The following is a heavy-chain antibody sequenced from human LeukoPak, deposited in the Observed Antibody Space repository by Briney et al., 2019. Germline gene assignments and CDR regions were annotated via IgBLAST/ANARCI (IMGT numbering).Heavy chain of an antibody. V-gene: IGHV4-38-2*01. J-gene: IGHJ4*02. CDR1: GYSFTSGHY. CDR3: ARYCTSTTCILRGFDY. D-gene: IGHD2-2*01. Sequence: SETLSLTCSASGYSFTSGHYWGWIRQPPGKGLEWIANIYHTGSAHYNPSLKSRVTISVVTSTNQFSLKLSSVTAADTAVYYCARYCTSTTCILRGFDYWGQGTLVTVSS. CDR2: IYHTGSA.